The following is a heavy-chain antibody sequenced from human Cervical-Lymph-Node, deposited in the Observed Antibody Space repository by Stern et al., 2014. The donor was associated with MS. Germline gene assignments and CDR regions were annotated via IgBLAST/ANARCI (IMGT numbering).Heavy chain of an antibody. CDR1: GFAFRNYA. J-gene: IGHJ4*02. D-gene: IGHD3-22*01. CDR3: AKAPAYYYDTSGYYEFDY. CDR2: TSGSGGST. V-gene: IGHV3-23*04. Sequence: QLVESGGDLVQPGGSLRLSCAASGFAFRNYAMSWVRQAPGKRMEWVSSTSGSGGSTYYADSVKGRFTISRDNSRNTLYLQMDSLRAEDTAVYYCAKAPAYYYDTSGYYEFDYRGQGTLVTVSS.